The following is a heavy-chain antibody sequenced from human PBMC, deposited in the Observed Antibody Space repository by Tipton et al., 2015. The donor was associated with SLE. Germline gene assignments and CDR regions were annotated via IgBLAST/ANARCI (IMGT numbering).Heavy chain of an antibody. D-gene: IGHD3-22*01. J-gene: IGHJ3*01. V-gene: IGHV4-59*06. CDR1: GGSISTSY. CDR2: IFYRGDT. CDR3: ARGRRYFHDSGYYHDTLDV. Sequence: TLSLTCTVSGGSISTSYWSWIRQPAGKGLEWIGYIFYRGDTLYNPSLKGRVSISVDTTKHLFSLRLTSATVADSAVYFCARGRRYFHDSGYYHDTLDVWGRGRAVTVSS.